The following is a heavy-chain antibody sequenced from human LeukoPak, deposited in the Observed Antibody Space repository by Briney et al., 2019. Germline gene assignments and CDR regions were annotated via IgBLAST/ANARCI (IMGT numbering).Heavy chain of an antibody. CDR3: ARGDSYYYDSSGANWFDP. D-gene: IGHD3-22*01. CDR2: IDPNSGGT. CDR1: GYTFTGYY. V-gene: IGHV1-2*02. Sequence: SVKVSCKASGYTFTGYYMHWVRQAPGQGLEGMGWIDPNSGGTNYAQKFQGRVTMTRDASISTAYMELSRLRSDDTAVYYCARGDSYYYDSSGANWFDPWGQGTLVTVSS. J-gene: IGHJ5*02.